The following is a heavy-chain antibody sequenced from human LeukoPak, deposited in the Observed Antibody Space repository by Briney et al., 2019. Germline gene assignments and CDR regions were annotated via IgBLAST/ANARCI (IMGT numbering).Heavy chain of an antibody. V-gene: IGHV1-3*01. D-gene: IGHD5-18*01. CDR3: ARLDVDTAMVDYYYYGMDV. Sequence: ASVKVSCKASGYTFTSYAMHWVRQAPGQRLEWVGWINAGNGNTKYSQKFQGRVTITRDTSASTAYMELSSLRSEDTAVYYCARLDVDTAMVDYYYYGMDVWGQGTTVTVSS. CDR2: INAGNGNT. CDR1: GYTFTSYA. J-gene: IGHJ6*02.